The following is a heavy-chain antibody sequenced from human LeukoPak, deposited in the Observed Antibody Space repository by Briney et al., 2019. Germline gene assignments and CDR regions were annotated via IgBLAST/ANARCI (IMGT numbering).Heavy chain of an antibody. CDR3: ARREIVGATGSSWYFDL. CDR2: ISSSSSYI. J-gene: IGHJ2*01. CDR1: GFTFSSYA. Sequence: GGSLRLSCAASGFTFSSYAMSWVRQAPGKGLEWVSSISSSSSYIYYADSVKGRFTISRDNAKNSLYLQMNSLRAEDTAVYYCARREIVGATGSSWYFDLWGRGTLVTVSS. D-gene: IGHD1-26*01. V-gene: IGHV3-21*01.